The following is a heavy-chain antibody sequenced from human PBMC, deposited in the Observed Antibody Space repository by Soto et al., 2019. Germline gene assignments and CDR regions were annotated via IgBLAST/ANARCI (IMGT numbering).Heavy chain of an antibody. CDR1: GFTFSSYA. J-gene: IGHJ4*02. CDR3: ANLGQYYDFWSGTDLDFDY. D-gene: IGHD3-3*01. Sequence: EVQLLESGGGLVQPGGSLRLSCAASGFTFSSYAMSWVRQAPGKGLEWVSAISGSGGSTYYADSVKGRFTISRDNSKNTLYLQTTSLRAEDTAVYYCANLGQYYDFWSGTDLDFDYWGQGTLVTVSS. CDR2: ISGSGGST. V-gene: IGHV3-23*01.